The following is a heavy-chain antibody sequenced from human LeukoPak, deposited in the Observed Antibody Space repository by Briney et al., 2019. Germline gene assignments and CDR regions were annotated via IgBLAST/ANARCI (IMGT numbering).Heavy chain of an antibody. V-gene: IGHV4-4*07. CDR2: IFTSGST. Sequence: PSETLSLTCVVSGGSISNYYWSWIRQPAGKGLEWIGRIFTSGSTDYNPSHQSRVTMSIDTSKNLFSVTLKSVTAADTAIYYCAREENYYGSGSYSYYMDVWGKGTTVSISS. CDR3: AREENYYGSGSYSYYMDV. CDR1: GGSISNYY. J-gene: IGHJ6*03. D-gene: IGHD3-10*01.